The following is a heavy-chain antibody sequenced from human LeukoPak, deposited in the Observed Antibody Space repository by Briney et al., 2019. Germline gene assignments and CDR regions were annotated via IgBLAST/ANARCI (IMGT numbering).Heavy chain of an antibody. CDR1: GYSISSGYY. D-gene: IGHD3-9*01. Sequence: SETLSLTCTVSGYSISSGYYWGWIRQPPGKGLEWIGSIYHSGSTYYNPSLKSRVTISVDTSKNQFSLKLSSVTAADTAVYYCARLGYDILTGYYGYYYYYYMDVWGKGTTVTISS. V-gene: IGHV4-38-2*02. J-gene: IGHJ6*03. CDR3: ARLGYDILTGYYGYYYYYYMDV. CDR2: IYHSGST.